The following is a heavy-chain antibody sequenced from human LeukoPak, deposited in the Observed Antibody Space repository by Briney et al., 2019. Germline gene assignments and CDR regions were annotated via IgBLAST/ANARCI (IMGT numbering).Heavy chain of an antibody. CDR2: MNPNSGNT. CDR1: GYTFTSYD. Sequence: ASVKVSCKASGYTFTSYDINWVRQATGQGLEWMGWMNPNSGNTDYAQKFQGRVTITRNTTISTAYMELSRLRSEDTAVYYCARGEWLANAFDIWGQGTMVTVSS. CDR3: ARGEWLANAFDI. J-gene: IGHJ3*02. D-gene: IGHD6-19*01. V-gene: IGHV1-8*01.